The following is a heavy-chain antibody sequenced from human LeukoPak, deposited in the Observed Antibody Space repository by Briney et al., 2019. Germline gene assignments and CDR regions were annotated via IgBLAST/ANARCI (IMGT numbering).Heavy chain of an antibody. J-gene: IGHJ3*02. Sequence: SETLSLTCAVYGGSFSGYYWSWIRQPPGKGLEWIGEINHSGSTNYNPSLKSRVTISVDTSKNQFSLKLSSVTAADTAVYYCARPYDGSGPDALHIWGQGTKVTVSS. D-gene: IGHD3-22*01. CDR2: INHSGST. CDR1: GGSFSGYY. CDR3: ARPYDGSGPDALHI. V-gene: IGHV4-34*01.